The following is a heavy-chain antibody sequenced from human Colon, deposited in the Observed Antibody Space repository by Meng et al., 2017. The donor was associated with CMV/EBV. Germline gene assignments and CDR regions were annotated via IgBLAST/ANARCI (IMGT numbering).Heavy chain of an antibody. D-gene: IGHD1-14*01. CDR3: ARTLSGIFEY. CDR1: GYTFTSYG. V-gene: IGHV1-18*01. J-gene: IGHJ4*02. CDR2: ISPNTGDT. Sequence: NVSCKAYGYTFTSYGISWVRQAPGQGLEWMGWISPNTGDTSFAQKFQGRLTMTTDTSTRTAYMELKRLRSDDTAVYYCARTLSGIFEYWGQGTLVTVSS.